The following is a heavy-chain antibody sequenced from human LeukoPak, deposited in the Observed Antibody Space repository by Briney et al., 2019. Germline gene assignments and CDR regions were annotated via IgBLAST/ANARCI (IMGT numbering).Heavy chain of an antibody. CDR1: GFTFTDYY. Sequence: ASVKVSCKASGFTFTDYYMHWARQAPGQGLEWMGWINSNTGATNYAQNFQGRVTMTRDTSISTAYMDLSRLTSDDTATYYCVRDVTRGGFWGQGTLVTVSS. J-gene: IGHJ4*02. V-gene: IGHV1-2*02. CDR3: VRDVTRGGF. CDR2: INSNTGAT. D-gene: IGHD3-16*01.